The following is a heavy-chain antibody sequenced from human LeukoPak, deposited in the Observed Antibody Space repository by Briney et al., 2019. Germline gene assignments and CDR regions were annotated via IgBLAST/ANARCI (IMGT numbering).Heavy chain of an antibody. Sequence: GSLRLSCAASGFPFSSFVMHWVRQAPGKGPEWVAVISYDGSTKYYAGPVMGRFTISSDDSKNTLFLQMNSLRAEDTAVYYCANTAIEMATITAWDYWGQGTLVTVSS. D-gene: IGHD5-24*01. CDR3: ANTAIEMATITAWDY. CDR2: ISYDGSTK. J-gene: IGHJ4*02. V-gene: IGHV3-30*07. CDR1: GFPFSSFV.